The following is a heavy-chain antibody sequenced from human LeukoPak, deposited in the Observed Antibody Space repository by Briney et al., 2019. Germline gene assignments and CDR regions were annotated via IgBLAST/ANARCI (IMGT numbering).Heavy chain of an antibody. CDR1: GYTFTSYG. J-gene: IGHJ3*02. CDR3: ARDYAQIWFGEKTLNDAFDI. V-gene: IGHV1-18*01. CDR2: ISAYNGNT. D-gene: IGHD3-10*01. Sequence: ASVKVSCKASGYTFTSYGISWVRQAPGQGLEWMGWISAYNGNTNYAQKLQGRVTMTTDTSTSTAYMELRSLRSDDTAVYYCARDYAQIWFGEKTLNDAFDIWGRGTMVTVSS.